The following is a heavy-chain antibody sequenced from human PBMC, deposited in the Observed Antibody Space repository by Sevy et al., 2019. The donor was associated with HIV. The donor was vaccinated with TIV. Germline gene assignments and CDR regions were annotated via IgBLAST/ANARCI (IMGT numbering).Heavy chain of an antibody. CDR3: AREYSSHPYFDY. D-gene: IGHD6-13*01. V-gene: IGHV3-33*01. Sequence: GGSLRLSCAASGFTFSSYGMHWVRQAPGKGLEWVAVIWCDGSNKYYADSVKGRFTISRDNSKNKLYLQMNSLRAEDTAVYYCAREYSSHPYFDYWGQGTLVTVSS. J-gene: IGHJ4*02. CDR2: IWCDGSNK. CDR1: GFTFSSYG.